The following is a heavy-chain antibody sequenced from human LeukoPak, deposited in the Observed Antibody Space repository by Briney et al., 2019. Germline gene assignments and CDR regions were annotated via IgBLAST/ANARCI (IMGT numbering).Heavy chain of an antibody. CDR1: GHTFTSYA. J-gene: IGHJ4*02. V-gene: IGHV7-4-1*02. CDR3: ARDQLMVRGVMGYEIDY. CDR2: INTNTGNP. Sequence: ASVKVSCKASGHTFTSYAMNWVRQAPGQGLEWMGWINTNTGNPTYAQGFTGRFVFSLDTSVSTAYLQISSLKAEDTAVYYCARDQLMVRGVMGYEIDYWGQGTLVTVSS. D-gene: IGHD3-10*01.